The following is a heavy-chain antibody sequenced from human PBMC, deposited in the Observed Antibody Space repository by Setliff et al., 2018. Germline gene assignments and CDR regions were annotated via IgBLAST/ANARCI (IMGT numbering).Heavy chain of an antibody. CDR1: GGSFSGYY. Sequence: SETLSLTCAVYGGSFSGYYWSWIRQPPGKRLEWIGEIIHSGSTYYNPSLKSRVTISLDTSKNQFSLMVSSVTAADTAVYYCARDRRDGYNYFDYWGQGTLVTVSS. D-gene: IGHD5-12*01. CDR3: ARDRRDGYNYFDY. V-gene: IGHV4-34*12. J-gene: IGHJ4*02. CDR2: IIHSGST.